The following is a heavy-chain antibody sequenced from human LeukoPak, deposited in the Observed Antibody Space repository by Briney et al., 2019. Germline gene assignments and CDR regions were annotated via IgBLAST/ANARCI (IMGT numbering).Heavy chain of an antibody. CDR2: IKQDGSEK. D-gene: IGHD2-15*01. CDR1: GFTFSSYW. J-gene: IGHJ5*02. CDR3: ARVMVAATNWFDP. V-gene: IGHV3-7*01. Sequence: RGSLRPSCAASGFTFSSYWMSWVRQAPGKGLEWVANIKQDGSEKYYVDSVKGRFTISRDNAKNSLYLQMNGLRAEDTAVYYCARVMVAATNWFDPWGQGTLVAVSS.